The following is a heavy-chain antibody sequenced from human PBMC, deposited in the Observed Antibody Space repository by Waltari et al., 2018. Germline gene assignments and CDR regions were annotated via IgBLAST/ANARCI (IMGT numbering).Heavy chain of an antibody. Sequence: EVQLVETGGGLIQPAGSLRLSCVASGLPVSRHYHRLVRLTQGNGLEWVSVIYSGGSTYYADSVKGRFTISRDNSKNTLYLQMNSLRAEDTAVYYCARGWGGGAFDIWGQGTMVTVSS. V-gene: IGHV3-53*02. CDR1: GLPVSRHY. CDR2: IYSGGST. CDR3: ARGWGGGAFDI. J-gene: IGHJ3*02. D-gene: IGHD2-15*01.